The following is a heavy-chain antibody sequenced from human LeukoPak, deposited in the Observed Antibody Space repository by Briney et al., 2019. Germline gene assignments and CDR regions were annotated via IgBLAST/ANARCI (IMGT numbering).Heavy chain of an antibody. V-gene: IGHV3-72*01. CDR2: IRNKANSYNT. CDR1: GFTFSDYY. CDR3: TRVANGIDY. J-gene: IGHJ4*02. Sequence: GGPLRLSCAASGFTFSDYYMDWVRKAPGKGLEWVGRIRNKANSYNTEYAASVKGRFTISRDDSKNSLYLQMNSLKTEDTAVYYCTRVANGIDYWGQGTLVTVSS.